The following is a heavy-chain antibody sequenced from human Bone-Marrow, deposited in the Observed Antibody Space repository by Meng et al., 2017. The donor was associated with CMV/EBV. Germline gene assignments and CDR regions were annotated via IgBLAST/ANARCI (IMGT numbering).Heavy chain of an antibody. V-gene: IGHV3-30*02. J-gene: IGHJ4*02. CDR2: IRYDGSKK. CDR3: AKDNPDWGSGNYCDH. Sequence: LSLTCAASGFTFSSYGMHWVRQAPGKGLEWVAFIRYDGSKKYNVDSVKGRFTISRDNSKSTMYLQMNSLSTEDTAAYYCAKDNPDWGSGNYCDHWGQGTLVTVSS. D-gene: IGHD3-10*01. CDR1: GFTFSSYG.